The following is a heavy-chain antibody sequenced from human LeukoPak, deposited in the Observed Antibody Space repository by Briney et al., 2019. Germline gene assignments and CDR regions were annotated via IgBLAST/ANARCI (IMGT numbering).Heavy chain of an antibody. V-gene: IGHV4-59*08. CDR1: GGSVSNYY. Sequence: PSETLSLTCSVSGGSVSNYYWSWIRQPPGKGLEWSGYVYYTGSTNYNPSLKSRVTMFEDKSKNQFSLRLYSVTVADTAVYYCARHFAYSSSSYFDYWGQGSLVTVSS. CDR2: VYYTGST. J-gene: IGHJ4*02. D-gene: IGHD6-6*01. CDR3: ARHFAYSSSSYFDY.